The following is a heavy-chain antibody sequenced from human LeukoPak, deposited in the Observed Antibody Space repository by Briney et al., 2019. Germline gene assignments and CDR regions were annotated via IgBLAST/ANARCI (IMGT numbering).Heavy chain of an antibody. CDR1: GFTFSSYG. Sequence: PGGSQRLSCAASGFTFSSYGMHWVRQAPGKGLEWVALIRYDGNDKFYADSVKGRFAISRDNSKNTLYLQMNSLRPEDTAVYYCAKLVYDTVDYWGQGTLVTVSS. J-gene: IGHJ4*02. D-gene: IGHD2-8*01. CDR3: AKLVYDTVDY. CDR2: IRYDGNDK. V-gene: IGHV3-30*02.